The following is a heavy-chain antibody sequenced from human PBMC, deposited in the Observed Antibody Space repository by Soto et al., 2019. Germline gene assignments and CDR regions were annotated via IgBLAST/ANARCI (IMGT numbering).Heavy chain of an antibody. CDR2: ILSKAGNYAT. CDR3: IRGGSPYYYDY. J-gene: IGHJ4*02. CDR1: GFIFSDSA. Sequence: VQLEESGGGLVQPGGSLKLSCAASGFIFSDSAVHWVRQASGNGLEWVGRILSKAGNYATAYPASMKGRFTISRDDSENSAFLQMNSLKTEDTAVYYCIRGGSPYYYDYWGQGTLVAVSS. V-gene: IGHV3-73*01.